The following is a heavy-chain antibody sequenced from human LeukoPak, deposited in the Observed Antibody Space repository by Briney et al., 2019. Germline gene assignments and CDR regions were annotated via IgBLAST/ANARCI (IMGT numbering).Heavy chain of an antibody. CDR1: GFTFSNFA. CDR2: LSSRQLHT. Sequence: GGSLRLSCAASGFTFSNFAMTWVRQAPGKGLEWVSSLSSRQLHTYYSDSVKGRFTISRDNPKNTLYLQMNGLRADDTAIYYCTKDPNGDYVGAFDSWGQGILVTVSS. D-gene: IGHD4-17*01. CDR3: TKDPNGDYVGAFDS. J-gene: IGHJ5*01. V-gene: IGHV3-23*01.